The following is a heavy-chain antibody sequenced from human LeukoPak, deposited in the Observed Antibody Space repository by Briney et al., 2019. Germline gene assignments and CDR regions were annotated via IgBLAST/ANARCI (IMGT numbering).Heavy chain of an antibody. CDR2: ISYDGSNK. CDR1: GFTFSSYA. Sequence: PGRSLRLSCAASGFTFSSYAMHWVRQAPGKGLEWVAVISYDGSNKYYADSVKGRFTISRDNSKNTLYLQMNSLRAEDTAVYYCARDITMIVVGQDYYYYGMDVWGQGTTVTVSS. D-gene: IGHD3-22*01. V-gene: IGHV3-30-3*01. J-gene: IGHJ6*02. CDR3: ARDITMIVVGQDYYYYGMDV.